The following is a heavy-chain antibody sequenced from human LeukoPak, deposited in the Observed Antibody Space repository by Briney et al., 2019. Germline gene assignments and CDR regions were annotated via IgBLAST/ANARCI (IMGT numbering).Heavy chain of an antibody. V-gene: IGHV1-18*01. Sequence: ASVKVSCKASGYTFTSYGISWVRQAPGQGLEWMGWISAYNGNTNYAQKLQGRVTMTTDTSTSTAYMELRSLRSDDTAVYYCATASRYCSGGSCYPADYYYYMDVWGKGTTVTISS. CDR1: GYTFTSYG. D-gene: IGHD2-15*01. CDR2: ISAYNGNT. CDR3: ATASRYCSGGSCYPADYYYYMDV. J-gene: IGHJ6*03.